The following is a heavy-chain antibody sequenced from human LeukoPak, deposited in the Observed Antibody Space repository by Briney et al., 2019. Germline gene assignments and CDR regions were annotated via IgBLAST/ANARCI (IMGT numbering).Heavy chain of an antibody. CDR2: IIPIFGTA. J-gene: IGHJ4*02. D-gene: IGHD2-2*02. CDR3: ASEGYCSSTSCYTNFDY. CDR1: GGTFSSYA. V-gene: IGHV1-69*13. Sequence: SVKISCKASGGTFSSYAISWVRQAPGQGLEWMGGIIPIFGTANYAQKFQGRVTITADESTSTAYMELSSLRSEDTAVYYCASEGYCSSTSCYTNFDYWGQGTLVTVSS.